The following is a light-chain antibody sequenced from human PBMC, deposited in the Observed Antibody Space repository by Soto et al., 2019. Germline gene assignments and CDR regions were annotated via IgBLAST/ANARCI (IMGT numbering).Light chain of an antibody. CDR1: QGISNY. V-gene: IGKV1-16*01. J-gene: IGKJ5*01. CDR2: AGS. CDR3: QKYNSYPIT. Sequence: DIQMTQSPSYLSAFVGDRINITCRASQGISNYLAWFQQKPGKAPKSLIYAGSRLQSGAPTRFSGSGSGTDFALTISSLQPEDSATYYCQKYNSYPITFGKGKRLEIK.